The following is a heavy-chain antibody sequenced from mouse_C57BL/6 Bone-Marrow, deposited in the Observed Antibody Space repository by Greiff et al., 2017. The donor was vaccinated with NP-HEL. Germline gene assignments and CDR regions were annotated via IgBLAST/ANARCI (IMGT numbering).Heavy chain of an antibody. CDR3: AGYYYGSRGWYFDV. CDR1: GYTFTSYW. V-gene: IGHV1-72*01. Sequence: QVQLQQPGADLVKPGASVKLSCKASGYTFTSYWMHWVKQRPGRGLEWIGRIDPNSGGTKFNEKFKTKATLTVDKPSSTAYMQLSSLTSEDSAVYDCAGYYYGSRGWYFDVWGTGTTVTVSS. D-gene: IGHD1-1*01. CDR2: IDPNSGGT. J-gene: IGHJ1*03.